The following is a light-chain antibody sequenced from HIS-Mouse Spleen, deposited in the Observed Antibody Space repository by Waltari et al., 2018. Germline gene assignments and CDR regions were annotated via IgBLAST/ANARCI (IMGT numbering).Light chain of an antibody. CDR1: SSEVGGYNY. J-gene: IGLJ3*02. Sequence: QSALTQPRSVSGSPGQSVTISCTGTSSEVGGYNYCSWYQQHPGKAPKLMIYDVSKRPSGVPDRYSGSKSGNTASLTISGLQAEDEADYYCCSYAGSSTWVFGGGTKLTVL. CDR3: CSYAGSSTWV. V-gene: IGLV2-11*02. CDR2: DVS.